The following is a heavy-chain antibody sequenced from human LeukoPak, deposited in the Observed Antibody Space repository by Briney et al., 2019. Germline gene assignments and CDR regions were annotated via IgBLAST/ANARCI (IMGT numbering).Heavy chain of an antibody. CDR2: IHYSGST. J-gene: IGHJ5*02. V-gene: IGHV4-30-4*01. D-gene: IGHD3-10*01. CDR1: GGSISSGNYY. Sequence: SETLSLTCTVSGGSISSGNYYWSWIRQPPGKGLEWIGYIHYSGSTYYNPSLKSRVTISVDTSKNQFSLKLSSVTAADTAVYYCARGMRAPKYYYGSGSYYCWFDPWGQGTLVTVSS. CDR3: ARGMRAPKYYYGSGSYYCWFDP.